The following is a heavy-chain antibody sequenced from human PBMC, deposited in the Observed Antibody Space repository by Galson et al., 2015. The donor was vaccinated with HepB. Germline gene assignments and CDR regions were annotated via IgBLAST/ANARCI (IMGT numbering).Heavy chain of an antibody. J-gene: IGHJ3*02. CDR1: GFTFSSYW. V-gene: IGHV5-51*01. CDR2: IYPGDSNT. Sequence: QSGAEVKKPGESLKISCKGSGFTFSSYWIAWVRQMPGKGLEWMGIIYPGDSNTRYSPSFQGQVTISADKSISTAYLQWNRLKASDTAMYYCARPRTTVTTGRAFDIWGQGTMVTVSS. CDR3: ARPRTTVTTGRAFDI. D-gene: IGHD4-17*01.